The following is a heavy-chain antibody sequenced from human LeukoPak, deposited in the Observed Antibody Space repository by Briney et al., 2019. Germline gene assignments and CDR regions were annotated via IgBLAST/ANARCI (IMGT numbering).Heavy chain of an antibody. J-gene: IGHJ2*01. CDR3: ARGLRSGYYGSGTYWYFDL. D-gene: IGHD3-10*01. V-gene: IGHV1-2*02. CDR1: VYTFTGYY. Sequence: GASLKVSCKASVYTFTGYYMHWVRQAPGQGLEWMGLINPNNGGTNYAQKFQDRVTVTRDTSITTAYMELSRLRSDDAAVYYCARGLRSGYYGSGTYWYFDLWGRGTLVTVSS. CDR2: INPNNGGT.